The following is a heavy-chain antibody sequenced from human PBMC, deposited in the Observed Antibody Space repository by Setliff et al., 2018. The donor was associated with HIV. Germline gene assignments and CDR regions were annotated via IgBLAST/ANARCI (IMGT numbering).Heavy chain of an antibody. CDR2: IYRDGRT. D-gene: IGHD2-21*02. Sequence: SETLSLTCGVSGGSITSSNWWNWVRQSAGKGLEWIGEIYRDGRTNHNPSLKSRVTISIDKSKNQFSLNLTSVTAADMALYYCARQQTALFVDYWGQGTLVTVSS. CDR1: GGSITSSNW. CDR3: ARQQTALFVDY. J-gene: IGHJ4*02. V-gene: IGHV4-4*02.